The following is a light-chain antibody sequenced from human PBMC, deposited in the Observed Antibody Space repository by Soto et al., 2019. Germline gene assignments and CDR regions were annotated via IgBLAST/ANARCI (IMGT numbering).Light chain of an antibody. Sequence: DIHMTQSPSCLSPSVRDRVTLTCRASQSISRHLNWYQQKPGRAPRLLIYGASNLQSGVPSRFSGSGSGTDFTLTIRCLLPEDFATYYCLQRNSYPWTFGQGTKVDIK. J-gene: IGKJ1*01. CDR3: LQRNSYPWT. CDR1: QSISRH. V-gene: IGKV1-39*01. CDR2: GAS.